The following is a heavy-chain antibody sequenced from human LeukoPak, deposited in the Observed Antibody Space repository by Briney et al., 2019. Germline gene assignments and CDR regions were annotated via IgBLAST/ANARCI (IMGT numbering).Heavy chain of an antibody. CDR3: ARAYYDSSGSFDP. V-gene: IGHV4-39*01. Sequence: SETLSLTCTVSGGSISSSSYYWGWIRQPPGKGLEWVGSIYYSGSTYYNPSLKSRVTISVDTSKNQFSLKLSSVTAADTAVYYCARAYYDSSGSFDPWGQGTLVTVSS. CDR2: IYYSGST. D-gene: IGHD3-22*01. J-gene: IGHJ5*02. CDR1: GGSISSSSYY.